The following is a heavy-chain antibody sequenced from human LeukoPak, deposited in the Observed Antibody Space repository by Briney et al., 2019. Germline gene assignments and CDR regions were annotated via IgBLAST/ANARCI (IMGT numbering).Heavy chain of an antibody. CDR1: GFTFSSYV. CDR3: TRFLFYYDSSVFYDYFDY. J-gene: IGHJ4*02. Sequence: GGSLRLSCAASGFTFSSYVMHWVRQAPGKGLEWVAIISYDGSNEYYADSVKGRFTISRDNAKNTVYLQMNSLRAEDTAVYYCTRFLFYYDSSVFYDYFDYWGQGTLVTVSS. D-gene: IGHD3-22*01. CDR2: ISYDGSNE. V-gene: IGHV3-30*04.